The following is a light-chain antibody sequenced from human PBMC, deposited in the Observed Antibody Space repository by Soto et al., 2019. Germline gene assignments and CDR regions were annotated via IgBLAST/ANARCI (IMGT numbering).Light chain of an antibody. CDR3: QQSYSTPLT. J-gene: IGKJ4*01. CDR1: QSISSY. Sequence: DIQMTQSPSSLSASVGDIVTITCRASQSISSYLNWYQQKPGKATKLLIYAASSLQSGVPSRFSGSGSGTDFTLTISSLQPEDFATYYCQQSYSTPLTFGGGTKVEIK. CDR2: AAS. V-gene: IGKV1-39*01.